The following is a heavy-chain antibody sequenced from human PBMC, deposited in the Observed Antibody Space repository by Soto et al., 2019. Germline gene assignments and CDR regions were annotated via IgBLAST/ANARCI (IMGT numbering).Heavy chain of an antibody. CDR1: GFKFXDYY. Sequence: GGSLRLSSAASGFKFXDYYMSWIRQAPGKGQEGVSYISSVSTYTNYADSVKGRFTISRDNAKNSLYLQMNSLRAEDAPVYFCANSRVGATFLSFDNWGQGTLVTVSS. V-gene: IGHV3-11*03. J-gene: IGHJ4*02. CDR3: ANSRVGATFLSFDN. CDR2: ISSVSTYT. D-gene: IGHD1-26*01.